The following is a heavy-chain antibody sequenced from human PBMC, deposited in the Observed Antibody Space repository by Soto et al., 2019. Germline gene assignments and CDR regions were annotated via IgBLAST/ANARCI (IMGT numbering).Heavy chain of an antibody. J-gene: IGHJ6*02. D-gene: IGHD3-3*01. CDR1: GDSVDTSRYY. V-gene: IGHV4-30-4*01. CDR2: IYYSGST. CDR3: ARGFLEGYSYYYYGMDG. Sequence: LSLTCTDSGDSVDTSRYYWRRIRKPPGKGLEWIGYIYYSGSTYYNPSLKSRVTISVDTSKNQFSLKLSSVTAADTAVYYCARGFLEGYSYYYYGMDGSGQGTTVNVSS.